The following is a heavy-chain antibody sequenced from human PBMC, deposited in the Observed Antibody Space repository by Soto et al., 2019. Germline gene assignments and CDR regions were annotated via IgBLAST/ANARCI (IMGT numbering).Heavy chain of an antibody. D-gene: IGHD3-9*01. CDR3: ARLPPVRYFDY. CDR1: GYSISNDYY. Sequence: PSETLSLTCAVSGYSISNDYYWGWIRQPPGKGLEWIGSIYHTGSTYYNPSLKSRVTISVDTSKNQFSLKVTSVTAADTAVYYCARLPPVRYFDYWGQGTLVTVSS. J-gene: IGHJ4*02. V-gene: IGHV4-38-2*01. CDR2: IYHTGST.